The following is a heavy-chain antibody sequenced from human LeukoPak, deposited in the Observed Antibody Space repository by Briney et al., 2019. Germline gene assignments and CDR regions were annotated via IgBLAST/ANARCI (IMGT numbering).Heavy chain of an antibody. D-gene: IGHD2-15*01. CDR3: ARTYCRGGSCHFDY. Sequence: RSETLSLTCTVSGGSISSYYWSWIRQPPGKGLEWLWYIYYSGSTDSNPSLKSRVTISVDTSKNQISLKLSSVTAADTAVYYCARTYCRGGSCHFDYWGQGTLVTVSS. J-gene: IGHJ4*02. CDR1: GGSISSYY. CDR2: IYYSGST. V-gene: IGHV4-59*12.